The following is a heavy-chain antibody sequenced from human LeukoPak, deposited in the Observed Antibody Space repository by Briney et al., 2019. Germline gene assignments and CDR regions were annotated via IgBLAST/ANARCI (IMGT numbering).Heavy chain of an antibody. CDR3: ARGHYDILTGYSNNWFDP. J-gene: IGHJ5*02. CDR1: GGSFSGYY. D-gene: IGHD3-9*01. V-gene: IGHV4-34*01. CDR2: INHSGST. Sequence: PSGTLSLTCAVYGGSFSGYYWSWIRQPPGKGLEWIGEINHSGSTNYNPSLKSRVTISVDTSKNQFSLKLSSVTAADTAVYYCARGHYDILTGYSNNWFDPGAREPWSPSPQ.